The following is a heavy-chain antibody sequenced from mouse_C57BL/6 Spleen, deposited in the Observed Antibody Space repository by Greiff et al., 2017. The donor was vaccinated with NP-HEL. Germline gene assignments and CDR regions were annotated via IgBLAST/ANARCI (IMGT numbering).Heavy chain of an antibody. CDR3: ARHYALYDYGGYFDV. CDR2: ISSGGSYT. V-gene: IGHV5-6*01. J-gene: IGHJ1*03. D-gene: IGHD2-4*01. CDR1: GFTFSSYG. Sequence: EVQVVESGGDLVKPGGSLKLSCAASGFTFSSYGMSWVRQTPDKRLEWVATISSGGSYTYYPDSVKGRFTISRDNAKNTLYLQMSSLKSEDTAMYYCARHYALYDYGGYFDVWGTGTTVTVSS.